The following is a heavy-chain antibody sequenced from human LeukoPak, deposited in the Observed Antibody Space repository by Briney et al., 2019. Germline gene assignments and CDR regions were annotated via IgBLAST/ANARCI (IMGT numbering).Heavy chain of an antibody. Sequence: GESLKISCKGYGYSFTSYWIGCVRQMPGKGLEWMGIIYPGDSDTRYSPSFQGQVTISADKSISTAYLQWSSLKASDTAMYYCARSITMVRGVILGFDYWGQGTLVTVSS. CDR1: GYSFTSYW. V-gene: IGHV5-51*01. J-gene: IGHJ4*02. D-gene: IGHD3-10*01. CDR2: IYPGDSDT. CDR3: ARSITMVRGVILGFDY.